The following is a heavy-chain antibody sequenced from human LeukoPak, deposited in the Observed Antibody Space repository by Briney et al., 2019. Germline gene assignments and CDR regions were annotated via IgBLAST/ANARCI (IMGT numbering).Heavy chain of an antibody. D-gene: IGHD3-10*01. CDR2: IYTSGST. V-gene: IGHV4-4*07. CDR3: ARSYGSGSLYYFDY. Sequence: SETLSLTCTVSGGSISSYYWSWIRQPAGKGLEWIGRIYTSGSTNYNPSLKSRVTMSVDRSKNQFSLKSSSVTAADTAVYYCARSYGSGSLYYFDYWGQGTLVTVSS. J-gene: IGHJ4*02. CDR1: GGSISSYY.